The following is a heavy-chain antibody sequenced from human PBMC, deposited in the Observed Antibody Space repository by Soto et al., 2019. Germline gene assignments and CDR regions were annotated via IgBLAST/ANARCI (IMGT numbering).Heavy chain of an antibody. D-gene: IGHD3-3*01. CDR1: GYTFTSYG. V-gene: IGHV1-18*01. CDR2: ISAYNGNT. J-gene: IGHJ6*02. Sequence: ASVKVSCKASGYTFTSYGISWVRQAPGQGLEWMGWISAYNGNTNYAQKLQGRVTMTTDTSTSTVYMQMNSLRAEDTALYYCAKDLNFWSGYGPYGMDVWGQGTTVTAP. CDR3: AKDLNFWSGYGPYGMDV.